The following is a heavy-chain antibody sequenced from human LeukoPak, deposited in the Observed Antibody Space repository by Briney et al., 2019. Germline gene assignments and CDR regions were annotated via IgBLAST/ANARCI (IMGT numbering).Heavy chain of an antibody. CDR3: ARVIHYGGNPRGAFDI. CDR2: IYHSGST. CDR1: GGSISSYY. V-gene: IGHV4-38-2*02. D-gene: IGHD4-23*01. J-gene: IGHJ3*02. Sequence: SETLSLTCTVSGGSISSYYWSWIRQPPGKGLEWIGSIYHSGSTYYNPSLKSRVTISVDTSKNQFSLKLSSVTAADTAVYYCARVIHYGGNPRGAFDIWGQGTMVTVSS.